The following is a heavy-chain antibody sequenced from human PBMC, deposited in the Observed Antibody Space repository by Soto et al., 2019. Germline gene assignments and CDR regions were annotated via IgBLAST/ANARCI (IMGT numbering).Heavy chain of an antibody. Sequence: QITLKESGPTLVKPTQTLTLTCTFSGFSLSTNGVGVGWIRQPPGKALEWLALIYWDGDKRYSPSLRSRLILTKDTSKNQVVLTMTNMDPVDTATYYCARRRDGTYALDYWGQGTLVTVAS. J-gene: IGHJ4*02. CDR3: ARRRDGTYALDY. D-gene: IGHD1-26*01. CDR1: GFSLSTNGVG. V-gene: IGHV2-5*02. CDR2: IYWDGDK.